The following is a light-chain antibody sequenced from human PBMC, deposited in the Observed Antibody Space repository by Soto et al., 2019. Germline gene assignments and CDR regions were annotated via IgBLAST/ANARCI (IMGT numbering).Light chain of an antibody. Sequence: EIVLTQSPATLSVSPGERATLSCRASQGISSLLAWYQQKPGQAPRLLIYAASTRAAGIPARFSGSGSGTDFTLTISSLQSEDFAIYYCQQYYDWPITFGQGTRLDIK. CDR3: QQYYDWPIT. V-gene: IGKV3-15*01. CDR1: QGISSL. J-gene: IGKJ5*01. CDR2: AAS.